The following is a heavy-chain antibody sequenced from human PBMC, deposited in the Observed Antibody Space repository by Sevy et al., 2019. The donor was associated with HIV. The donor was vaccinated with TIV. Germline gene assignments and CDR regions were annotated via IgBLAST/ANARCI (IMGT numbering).Heavy chain of an antibody. CDR3: AREGCTKPHDY. J-gene: IGHJ4*02. V-gene: IGHV3-23*01. CDR1: GFTFSKYS. Sequence: GESLKSSCAASGFTFSKYSMSWVRQPPGKGLGWVSTLSFGCGEINYADSVKGRFTISRDNSKSSVYLQMNNLRPEDTAVYYCAREGCTKPHDYWGQGTLVTVSS. D-gene: IGHD2-8*01. CDR2: LSFGCGEI.